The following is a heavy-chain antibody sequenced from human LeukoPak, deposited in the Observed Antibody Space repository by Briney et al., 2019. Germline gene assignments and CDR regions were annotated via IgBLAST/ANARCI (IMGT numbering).Heavy chain of an antibody. D-gene: IGHD6-13*01. CDR2: IYSSGNT. CDR1: GFTVSSNY. Sequence: GGSLRLSCAASGFTVSSNYMSWVRQAPGKGLEWVSVIYSSGNTHYAESVKGRFTISRDNSRNTLYLQMNSLRAEDTAVYYCARADRYGTTWYGRVDYWGQGTLVTVSS. CDR3: ARADRYGTTWYGRVDY. J-gene: IGHJ4*02. V-gene: IGHV3-53*01.